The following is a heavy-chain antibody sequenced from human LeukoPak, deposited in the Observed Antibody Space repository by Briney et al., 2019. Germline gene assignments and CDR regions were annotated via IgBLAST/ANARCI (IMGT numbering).Heavy chain of an antibody. CDR2: IKATSDGGTT. Sequence: GGSLRLSCAASGFTFSKAWMSWVRQAPGKGLEWVGHIKATSDGGTTEYGAPVKGRFTISRDDSKNTLYPQMNSLKSEDTAVYFCTTLPGYSYGYLQDYWGQGTLVTVSS. D-gene: IGHD5-18*01. CDR3: TTLPGYSYGYLQDY. CDR1: GFTFSKAW. V-gene: IGHV3-15*01. J-gene: IGHJ4*02.